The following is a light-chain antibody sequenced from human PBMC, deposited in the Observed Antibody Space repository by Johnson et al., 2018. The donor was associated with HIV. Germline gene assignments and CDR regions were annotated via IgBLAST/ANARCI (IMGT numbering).Light chain of an antibody. Sequence: QSVLTKPPSMSAAPGQKVTISCSGSSSNIGNNYVSWYQQLPGTAPKLLIYDNNERHSGIPDRFSGSKSGTSATLGITGLQTGDEADYYCGTWDNGLITYVFGTGTKVTVL. V-gene: IGLV1-51*01. CDR3: GTWDNGLITYV. CDR2: DNN. CDR1: SSNIGNNY. J-gene: IGLJ1*01.